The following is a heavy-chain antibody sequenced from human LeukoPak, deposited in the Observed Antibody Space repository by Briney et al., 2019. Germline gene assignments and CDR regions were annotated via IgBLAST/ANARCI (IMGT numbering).Heavy chain of an antibody. CDR1: EFSVGSNY. J-gene: IGHJ4*02. CDR3: ARGGGDYVPPSGY. Sequence: GGSLRLSCAASEFSVGSNYMSWIRQAPGKGLEWVSYISSSGSTIYYADSVKGRFTISRDNAKNSLYLQMNSLRAEDTAVYYCARGGGDYVPPSGYWGQGTLVTVSS. V-gene: IGHV3-11*01. CDR2: ISSSGSTI. D-gene: IGHD4-17*01.